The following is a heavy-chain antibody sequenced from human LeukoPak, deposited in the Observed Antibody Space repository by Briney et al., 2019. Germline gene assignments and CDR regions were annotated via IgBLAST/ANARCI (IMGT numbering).Heavy chain of an antibody. CDR3: VRGVYFWSGYFAFDF. D-gene: IGHD3-3*01. CDR1: GYTFTSYG. Sequence: ASVKVSCKASGYTFTSYGISWVRQAPGQGLEWMGWISAYNGNTNYAQKLQGRVTMTTDTSTSTAYMELRNLRSDDTAVYYCVRGVYFWSGYFAFDFWAQGKMVTVSS. J-gene: IGHJ3*01. V-gene: IGHV1-18*01. CDR2: ISAYNGNT.